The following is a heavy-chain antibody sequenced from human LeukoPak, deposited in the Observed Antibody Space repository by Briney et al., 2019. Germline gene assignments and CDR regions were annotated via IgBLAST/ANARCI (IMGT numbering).Heavy chain of an antibody. CDR1: GGSISSGSYY. J-gene: IGHJ4*02. V-gene: IGHV4-61*02. CDR3: ASAYYDFWSGLGY. D-gene: IGHD3-3*01. Sequence: SQTLSLTCTVSGGSISSGSYYWSWIRQPAGKRLEWTGRIYTSGSTNYNPSLKSRVTISVDTSKNQFSLKLSSVTAADTAVYYCASAYYDFWSGLGYWGQGTLVTVSS. CDR2: IYTSGST.